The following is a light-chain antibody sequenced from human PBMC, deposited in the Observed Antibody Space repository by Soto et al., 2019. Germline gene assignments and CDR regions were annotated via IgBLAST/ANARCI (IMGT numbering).Light chain of an antibody. CDR3: SSYTTISTYV. CDR2: DVR. CDR1: SSDVGGYNY. J-gene: IGLJ1*01. V-gene: IGLV2-14*01. Sequence: QSVLTQPASVSASPGQSITISCTGTSSDVGGYNYVSWYQQHPGKAPKLMIYDVRNRPSGVSNRFSGSKSVNTASLTISGLQAEDEADYYCSSYTTISTYVFGTGTKVTV.